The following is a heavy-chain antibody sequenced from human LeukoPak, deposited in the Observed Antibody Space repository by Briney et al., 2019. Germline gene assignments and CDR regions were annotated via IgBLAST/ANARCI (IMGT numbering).Heavy chain of an antibody. V-gene: IGHV1-69*05. Sequence: ASVKVSCKASGGTFSSYAISWVRQAPGRGLEWMRGIIPIFGTANYAQKFQGRVTITTDESTGTAYMELSSLRSEDTAVYYCARGYDTPTTYYFDYWGQGTLVTVSS. D-gene: IGHD5-12*01. J-gene: IGHJ4*02. CDR1: GGTFSSYA. CDR3: ARGYDTPTTYYFDY. CDR2: IIPIFGTA.